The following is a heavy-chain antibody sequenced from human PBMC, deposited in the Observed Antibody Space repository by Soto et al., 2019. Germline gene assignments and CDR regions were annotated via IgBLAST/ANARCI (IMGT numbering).Heavy chain of an antibody. CDR3: ARIGVEMAWGKMEDFDF. J-gene: IGHJ4*02. Sequence: QFQLVQSGSKLKKPGSSVNISCKPSGGTFSSYTISWVRQAPGQGLEWMGRIIPSLGMADYAQKFQGRVTIPGNKSRSTVNMDLIGLNFDNTAVYYCARIGVEMAWGKMEDFDFGGQGTLVTVSS. CDR2: IIPSLGMA. CDR1: GGTFSSYT. V-gene: IGHV1-69*02. D-gene: IGHD3-16*01.